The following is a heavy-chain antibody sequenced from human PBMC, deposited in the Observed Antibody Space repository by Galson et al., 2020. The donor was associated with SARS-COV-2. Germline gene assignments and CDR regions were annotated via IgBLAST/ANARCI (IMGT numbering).Heavy chain of an antibody. CDR3: ARLEGGYIDS. CDR2: IYSTGGT. Sequence: HRAGKEIEWIGRIYSTGGTNYNPSFKSRVTLSVGTSKNQFSLKLTYVTAADTAVYYCARLEGGYIDSWGQGTLV. J-gene: IGHJ4*02. D-gene: IGHD2-15*01. V-gene: IGHV4-4*07.